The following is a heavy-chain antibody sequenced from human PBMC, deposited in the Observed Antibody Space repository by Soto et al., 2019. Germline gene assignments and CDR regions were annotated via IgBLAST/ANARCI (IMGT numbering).Heavy chain of an antibody. Sequence: SETLSLTCAVYGGSFSGYYWSWIRQPPGKGLEWIGEINHSGSTNYNPSLKSRVTISVDASKNQFSLKLSSVTAADTAVYYCARGRNYWGQGTLVTVSS. CDR2: INHSGST. V-gene: IGHV4-34*01. J-gene: IGHJ4*02. CDR3: ARGRNY. CDR1: GGSFSGYY.